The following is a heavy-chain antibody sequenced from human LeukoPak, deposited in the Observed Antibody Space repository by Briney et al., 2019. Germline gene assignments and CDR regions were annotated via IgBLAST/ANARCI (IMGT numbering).Heavy chain of an antibody. Sequence: SETLSLTCTVSGGSISSSSYYWGWIRQPPGKGLEWIGSIYYSGSTYYNPSLKSLVTISVDTSKNQFSLKLSSVTAADTAVYYCARDVGIAARPAVNWFDPWGQGTLVTVSS. CDR2: IYYSGST. CDR1: GGSISSSSYY. D-gene: IGHD6-6*01. CDR3: ARDVGIAARPAVNWFDP. V-gene: IGHV4-39*02. J-gene: IGHJ5*02.